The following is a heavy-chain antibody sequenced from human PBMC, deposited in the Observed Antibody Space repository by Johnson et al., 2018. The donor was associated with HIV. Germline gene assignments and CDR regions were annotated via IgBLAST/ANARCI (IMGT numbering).Heavy chain of an antibody. D-gene: IGHD2-21*01. V-gene: IGHV3-30*03. J-gene: IGHJ3*02. CDR1: RFTFSTYG. CDR3: AAGGGDCYPSHWGFCAFDI. Sequence: QVLLVESGGGVVQPGRSLRLSCAASRFTFSTYGMHWVRQAPVKGLEWVAVISYDGSSKFYADSVKGRFTISRDNSKNTLYLQMNSLTGEDTAIYYCAAGGGDCYPSHWGFCAFDIWGRGTMVTVSS. CDR2: ISYDGSSK.